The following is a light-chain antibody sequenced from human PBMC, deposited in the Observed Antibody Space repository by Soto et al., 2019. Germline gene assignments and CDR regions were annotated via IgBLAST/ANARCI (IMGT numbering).Light chain of an antibody. V-gene: IGKV3-15*01. J-gene: IGKJ4*01. CDR1: QSIRTN. CDR3: QQYNDWPPLT. CDR2: DSS. Sequence: EIVMTQSPATVSVSPGERATLSCRASQSIRTNVAWYQQKPGQALRLLIYDSSTRATGLSSRFSASGSGTEFTLTISGLQSEDVEIYYCQQYNDWPPLTYGGGTRLE.